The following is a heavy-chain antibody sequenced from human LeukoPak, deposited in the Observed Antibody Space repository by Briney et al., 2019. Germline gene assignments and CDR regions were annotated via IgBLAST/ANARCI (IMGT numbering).Heavy chain of an antibody. J-gene: IGHJ4*02. Sequence: PGGSLRLSCAASGFTFSSYGMHWVRQAPGKGLEGVAFIRNDGSNKYYADSVKGRFTISRDNSKNTLYLQMNSLRTEDTAVYYCTRDTGCSGGACYSFYDYWGQGTLVTVSS. CDR3: TRDTGCSGGACYSFYDY. CDR2: IRNDGSNK. CDR1: GFTFSSYG. V-gene: IGHV3-30*02. D-gene: IGHD2-21*01.